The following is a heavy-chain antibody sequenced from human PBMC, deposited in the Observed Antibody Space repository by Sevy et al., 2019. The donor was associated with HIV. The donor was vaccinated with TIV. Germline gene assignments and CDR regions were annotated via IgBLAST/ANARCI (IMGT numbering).Heavy chain of an antibody. CDR2: INPNSGGT. CDR1: GYTFTGYY. Sequence: ASVKASCKASGYTFTGYYMHWVRQAPGQGLEWMGRINPNSGGTNYAQKFQGRVTMTRETSISTAYMELSRLRSDDTAVYYCARQLGAAAGSRWFDPWGQGTLVTVSS. J-gene: IGHJ5*02. CDR3: ARQLGAAAGSRWFDP. V-gene: IGHV1-2*06. D-gene: IGHD6-13*01.